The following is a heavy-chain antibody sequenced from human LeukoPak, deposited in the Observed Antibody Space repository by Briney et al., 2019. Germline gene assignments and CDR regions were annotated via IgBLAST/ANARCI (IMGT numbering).Heavy chain of an antibody. V-gene: IGHV3-48*01. CDR2: ISSSSSTI. J-gene: IGHJ4*02. CDR3: ARDLNDSSGYCFDY. D-gene: IGHD3-22*01. Sequence: GGSLRLSCAASGFTFSSYSMNWVRQAPGKGLEWVSYISSSSSTIYYADSVKGRFTISRDSAKNSLYLQMNSLRAGDTAVYYCARDLNDSSGYCFDYWGQGTLVTVSS. CDR1: GFTFSSYS.